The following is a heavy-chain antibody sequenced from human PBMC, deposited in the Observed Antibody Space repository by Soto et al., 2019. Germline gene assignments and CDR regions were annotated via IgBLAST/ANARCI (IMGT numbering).Heavy chain of an antibody. V-gene: IGHV1-3*01. CDR1: GYTFTSYA. D-gene: IGHD6-19*01. Sequence: ASVKVSCKASGYTFTSYAMHWVRQAPGQRLEWMGWINAGNGNTKYSQKFQGRVTITRDTSASTAYMELSSLRSEDTAVYYCAAGSSGWPSTGYWGQGTLVTVSS. J-gene: IGHJ4*02. CDR2: INAGNGNT. CDR3: AAGSSGWPSTGY.